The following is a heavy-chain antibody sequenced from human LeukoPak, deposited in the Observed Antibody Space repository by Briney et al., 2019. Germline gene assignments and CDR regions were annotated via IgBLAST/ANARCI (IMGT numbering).Heavy chain of an antibody. CDR3: VTGDNPDYTWENHRLDAFDI. D-gene: IGHD3-16*01. CDR1: GFSFSQHS. CDR2: ITGGGTFT. V-gene: IGHV3-21*01. Sequence: GGSLRLSCEASGFSFSQHSMGWVRLAPGKRLEWVSSITGGGTFTFYADSVKGRFTVSRDNANNLLFLQLHSLRADDTAIYYCVTGDNPDYTWENHRLDAFDIWGQGTMVTVSS. J-gene: IGHJ3*02.